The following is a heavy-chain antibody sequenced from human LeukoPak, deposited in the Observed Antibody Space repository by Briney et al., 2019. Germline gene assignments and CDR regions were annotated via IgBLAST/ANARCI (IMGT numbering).Heavy chain of an antibody. D-gene: IGHD4-17*01. J-gene: IGHJ4*02. Sequence: PGRSLRLSCAASGFTFDDYAMHWVRQAPGKGLESVSGISWNSGSIGYADSVKGRFPISRDNAKNSLYLQMNSLKTEDTAVYYCARVYGDFGNYFDYWGRGTLVTVSS. V-gene: IGHV3-9*01. CDR3: ARVYGDFGNYFDY. CDR1: GFTFDDYA. CDR2: ISWNSGSI.